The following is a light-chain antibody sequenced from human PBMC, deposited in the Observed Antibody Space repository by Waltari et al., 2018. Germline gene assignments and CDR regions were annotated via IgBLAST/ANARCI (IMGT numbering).Light chain of an antibody. V-gene: IGKV1-9*01. CDR1: QGFSSY. Sequence: DIQLTQSPSFLSASVGDRVTISCRASQGFSSYLAWYQQKPGEAPKLLISAASTLQSGVPSRFSGSGSGTEFTLTISSLQPEDFATYYCQQLNSFPYTFGQGTKLDIK. CDR3: QQLNSFPYT. J-gene: IGKJ2*01. CDR2: AAS.